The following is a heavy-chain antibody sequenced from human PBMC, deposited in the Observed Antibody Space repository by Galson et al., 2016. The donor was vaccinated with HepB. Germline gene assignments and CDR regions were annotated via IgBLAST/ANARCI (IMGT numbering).Heavy chain of an antibody. J-gene: IGHJ3*01. D-gene: IGHD6-6*01. CDR3: AKDPQWTTSSRGAFDV. CDR2: ITGRGTST. V-gene: IGHV3-23*01. CDR1: GFTFSNYY. Sequence: SLRLSCAASGFTFSNYYMSWIRQAPGKGLEWVSTITGRGTSTYYADSVEGRFTISRDNSKSTLYLQMNGLRAEDTAVYYCAKDPQWTTSSRGAFDVWGQGTMLTVFS.